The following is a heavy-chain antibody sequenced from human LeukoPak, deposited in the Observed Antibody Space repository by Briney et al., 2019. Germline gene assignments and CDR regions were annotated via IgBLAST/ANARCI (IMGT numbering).Heavy chain of an antibody. V-gene: IGHV3-21*01. Sequence: PGGSLRLSCAASGFTFSSYSMNWVRQAPGKGLEWVSSISSSSSYIYYADSVKGRFTISRDNAKNSLYLQMNSLRAEDTAVYYCAAMVRGVNPRIGWFDPWGQGTLVTVSS. CDR2: ISSSSSYI. CDR1: GFTFSSYS. J-gene: IGHJ5*02. CDR3: AAMVRGVNPRIGWFDP. D-gene: IGHD3-10*01.